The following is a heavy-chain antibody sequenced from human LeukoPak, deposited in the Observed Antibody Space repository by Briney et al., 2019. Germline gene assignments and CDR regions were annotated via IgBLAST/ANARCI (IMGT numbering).Heavy chain of an antibody. CDR3: ASVVAAAGNYFDY. CDR1: SYSISSGYD. V-gene: IGHV4-38-2*01. CDR2: IYHSGST. D-gene: IGHD6-13*01. Sequence: PSETLSLTCAVSSYSISSGYDWGWIRQRPGKGLEWIGSIYHSGSTYYNPSLKSRVTISVDTSKNQFSLKLSSVTAADTAVYYCASVVAAAGNYFDYWGQGPLVTVSS. J-gene: IGHJ4*02.